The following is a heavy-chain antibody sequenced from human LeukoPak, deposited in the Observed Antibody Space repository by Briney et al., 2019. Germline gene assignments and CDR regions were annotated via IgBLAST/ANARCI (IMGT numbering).Heavy chain of an antibody. Sequence: ASVKVSCKASGYTFTGYYMHWVRQAPGQGLEWMGWINPNSGGTNYAQKFQGRVTMTRDTSISTAYMELSRLRSDDTAVYYCARDRSPYRSGGSCNWFDPWGQGTLVTVCS. CDR2: INPNSGGT. D-gene: IGHD2-15*01. CDR1: GYTFTGYY. J-gene: IGHJ5*02. CDR3: ARDRSPYRSGGSCNWFDP. V-gene: IGHV1-2*02.